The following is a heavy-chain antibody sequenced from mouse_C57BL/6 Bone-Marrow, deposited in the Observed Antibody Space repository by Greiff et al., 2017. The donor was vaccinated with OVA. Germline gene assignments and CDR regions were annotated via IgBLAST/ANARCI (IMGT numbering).Heavy chain of an antibody. D-gene: IGHD2-3*01. CDR3: GGGGDGYGAMDY. CDR2: IYPGSGST. Sequence: QVQLQQPGAELVKPGASVKMSCKASGYTFTSYWITWVKQRPGQGLEWIGDIYPGSGSTHYNEKFKSKATLTVDTSSSTAYMQLSSLTSEDSAVDYCGGGGDGYGAMDYWGQGTSVTVSA. V-gene: IGHV1-55*01. J-gene: IGHJ4*01. CDR1: GYTFTSYW.